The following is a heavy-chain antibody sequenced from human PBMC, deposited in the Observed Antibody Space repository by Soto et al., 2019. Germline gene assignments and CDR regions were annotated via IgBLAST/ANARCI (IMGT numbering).Heavy chain of an antibody. CDR1: GDSISNFY. Sequence: SETLSLTCTVSGDSISNFYWSWIRQPPGKGLEWIGYIYYSGSTNYNPSLKSRVTISVDTSKNQFSLKLSSVTAADTAVYYCARASPGGYGGFDYWGQGTLVTVSS. CDR2: IYYSGST. D-gene: IGHD5-18*01. V-gene: IGHV4-59*01. CDR3: ARASPGGYGGFDY. J-gene: IGHJ4*02.